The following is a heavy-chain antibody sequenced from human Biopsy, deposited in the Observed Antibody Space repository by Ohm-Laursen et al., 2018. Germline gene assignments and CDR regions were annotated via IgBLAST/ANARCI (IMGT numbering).Heavy chain of an antibody. V-gene: IGHV1-24*01. J-gene: IGHJ4*02. CDR3: AADINVWNVNY. CDR1: GYTLTALS. CDR2: FAPENGKT. Sequence: SVKVSCKVSGYTLTALSMHWVRQAPGRGLEWMGGFAPENGKTIYAQKFQGRITMTEDTSTDTAYMDLSSLRSEDTAVYYCAADINVWNVNYWGQGTQVTVSS. D-gene: IGHD1-1*01.